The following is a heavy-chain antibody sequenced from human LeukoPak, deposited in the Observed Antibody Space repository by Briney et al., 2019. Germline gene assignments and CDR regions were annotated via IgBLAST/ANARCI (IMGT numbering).Heavy chain of an antibody. V-gene: IGHV4-4*02. CDR3: ARSLAAPGSDYFDY. CDR2: IYHSGST. D-gene: IGHD6-6*01. CDR1: GGSISSSNW. Sequence: EPSETLSLTCAVSGGSISSSNWWSWVRQPPGKGLEWIGEIYHSGSTNYNPSLKSRVTISVDKSKNQFSLKLSSVTAADTAVYYCARSLAAPGSDYFDYWGQGTLVTVSS. J-gene: IGHJ4*02.